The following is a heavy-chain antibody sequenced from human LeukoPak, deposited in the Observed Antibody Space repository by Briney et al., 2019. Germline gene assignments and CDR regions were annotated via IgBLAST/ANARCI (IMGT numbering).Heavy chain of an antibody. Sequence: SETLSLTCAIYGGSFSGYYWSWIRQPPGKGLERIGEINHSGSTNYNPSLKSRVTISVHTSKSQFSLKLSSVTAADTAVYYCAIAYCGGDCYSRPPFDYWGQGTQVTVSS. D-gene: IGHD2-21*02. CDR3: AIAYCGGDCYSRPPFDY. V-gene: IGHV4-34*01. CDR1: GGSFSGYY. CDR2: INHSGST. J-gene: IGHJ4*02.